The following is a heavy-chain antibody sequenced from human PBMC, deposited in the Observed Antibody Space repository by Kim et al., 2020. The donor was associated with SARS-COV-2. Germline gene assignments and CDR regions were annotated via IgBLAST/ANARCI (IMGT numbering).Heavy chain of an antibody. V-gene: IGHV4-4*02. D-gene: IGHD2-15*01. CDR2: IYHSGSA. CDR3: AKVPTPDRGSLALVYFDL. J-gene: IGHJ4*02. Sequence: SETLSLTCAVSGGSISSNNWWSWVRQPPGKGLEWFGEIYHSGSANYNPSLESRVTMSVDKSKNQFSLNLSSVTAADTALYYCAKVPTPDRGSLALVYFDLWGQGTLVTVSS. CDR1: GGSISSNNW.